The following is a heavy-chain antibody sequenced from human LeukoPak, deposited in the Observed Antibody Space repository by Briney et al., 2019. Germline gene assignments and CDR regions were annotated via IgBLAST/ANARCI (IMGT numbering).Heavy chain of an antibody. CDR1: GGSFSGYY. CDR3: ARYCSSTSCPRNFDY. J-gene: IGHJ4*02. CDR2: INHSGST. V-gene: IGHV4-34*01. D-gene: IGHD2-2*01. Sequence: KPSETLSLTCAVYGGSFSGYYWSWIRQPPGKGLKWIGEINHSGSTNYNPSLKSRVTISVDTSKNQFSLKLSSVTAADTAVYYCARYCSSTSCPRNFDYWGQGTLVTVSS.